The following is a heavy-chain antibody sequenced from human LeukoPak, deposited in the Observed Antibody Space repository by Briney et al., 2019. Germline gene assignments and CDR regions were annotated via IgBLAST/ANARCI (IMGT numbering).Heavy chain of an antibody. CDR2: IIPILGIA. CDR3: ARQGLHDAFDI. CDR1: GGTFSSYT. V-gene: IGHV1-69*02. Sequence: GSSVKVSCKASGGTFSSYTISWVRQAPGQGLERMGRIIPILGIANYAQKFQGRVTITADKSTSTAYMELSSLRSEDTAVYYCARQGLHDAFDIWGQGTMVTVSS. J-gene: IGHJ3*02.